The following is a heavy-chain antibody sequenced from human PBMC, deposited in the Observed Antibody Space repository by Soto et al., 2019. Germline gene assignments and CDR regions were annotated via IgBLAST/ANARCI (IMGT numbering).Heavy chain of an antibody. CDR1: GGSFSGYY. V-gene: IGHV4-34*01. CDR2: INHSGST. Sequence: SETLSLTCAVYGGSFSGYYWSWIRQPPGKGLEWIGEINHSGSTNYNPSLKSRVTISVDTSKNQFSLKLSSVTAADTAVYYCARVSGIYSYGMDVWGQGTTVTVSS. J-gene: IGHJ6*02. CDR3: ARVSGIYSYGMDV. D-gene: IGHD3-10*01.